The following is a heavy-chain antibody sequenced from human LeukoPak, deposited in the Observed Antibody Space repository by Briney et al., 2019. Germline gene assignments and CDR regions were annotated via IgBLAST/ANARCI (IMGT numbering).Heavy chain of an antibody. CDR3: ARGSRRSYDSSGYYVY. D-gene: IGHD3-22*01. Sequence: SETLSLTCAVYGGSFSGYYWSWIRQPPGKGLEWIGEISHSGSTNYNPSLKSRVTISVDTSKNQFSLKLSSVTAADTAVYYCARGSRRSYDSSGYYVYWGQGTLVTVSS. V-gene: IGHV4-34*01. CDR2: ISHSGST. J-gene: IGHJ4*02. CDR1: GGSFSGYY.